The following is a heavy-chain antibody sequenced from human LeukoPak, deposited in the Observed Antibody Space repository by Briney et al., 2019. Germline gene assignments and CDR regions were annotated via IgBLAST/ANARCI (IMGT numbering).Heavy chain of an antibody. CDR2: IRYDGSNK. V-gene: IGHV3-30*02. Sequence: GGSLRLSCAASGFTFSSYGMHWVRQAPGKGLEWVAFIRYDGSNKYYADSVKGRFTISRDNSKNTLYLQMNSLRAEDTAVYYCANCEHEEWELLSFDYWGQGALVTVSS. D-gene: IGHD1-26*01. J-gene: IGHJ4*02. CDR1: GFTFSSYG. CDR3: ANCEHEEWELLSFDY.